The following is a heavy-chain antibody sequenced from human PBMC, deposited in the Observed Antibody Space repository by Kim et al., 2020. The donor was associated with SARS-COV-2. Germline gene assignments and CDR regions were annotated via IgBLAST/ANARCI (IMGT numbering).Heavy chain of an antibody. Sequence: SQTLSLTCAISGDRVSSNSAAWNWIRQSPSRGLEWLGRTYYRSKWYNDYAVSVKSRITINPDTSKNQFSLQLNSVTPEDTAVYYCARDLTYYYDSSGPSYYFDYWGQGTLVTVSS. CDR1: GDRVSSNSAA. V-gene: IGHV6-1*01. CDR3: ARDLTYYYDSSGPSYYFDY. CDR2: TYYRSKWYN. J-gene: IGHJ4*02. D-gene: IGHD3-22*01.